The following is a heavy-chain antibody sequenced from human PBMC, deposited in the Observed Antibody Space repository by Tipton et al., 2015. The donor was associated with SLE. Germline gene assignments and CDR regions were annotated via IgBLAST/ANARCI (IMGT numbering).Heavy chain of an antibody. Sequence: TLSLTCAVYGESFSGYYWTWIRQPPGKGLEWIGEINHSGSTNYNPSLKSRVTISVDTSKNQFSLKLSSVTAADTAVYYCAGAAPGVQGVNDAFDIWGQGTMVTVSS. CDR2: INHSGST. D-gene: IGHD3-10*01. CDR3: AGAAPGVQGVNDAFDI. J-gene: IGHJ3*02. V-gene: IGHV4-34*01. CDR1: GESFSGYY.